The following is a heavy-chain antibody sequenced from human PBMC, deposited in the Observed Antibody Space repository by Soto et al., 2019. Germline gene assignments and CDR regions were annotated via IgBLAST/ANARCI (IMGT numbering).Heavy chain of an antibody. J-gene: IGHJ3*02. CDR3: ASDPRTWGYAFDI. CDR1: GFTFSSYW. Sequence: GGSLRLSCAASGFTFSSYWMHWVRQAPGKGLVWVSRINSDGSSTSYADSVKGRFTISRDNAKNTLYLQMNSLRAEDTAVCYCASDPRTWGYAFDIWGQGTMVTVSS. CDR2: INSDGSST. V-gene: IGHV3-74*01. D-gene: IGHD7-27*01.